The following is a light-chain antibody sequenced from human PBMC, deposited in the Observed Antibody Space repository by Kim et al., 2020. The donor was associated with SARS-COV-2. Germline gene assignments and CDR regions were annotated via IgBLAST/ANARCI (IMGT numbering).Light chain of an antibody. CDR2: GAS. Sequence: EIVITQSPATLSVSPGERAALSCRASQSVNSDLAWYQHKPGQSPRLLIHGASTRATDIPARFRGSGSETEFTLTISNLQSEDSAIYYCQQYFNWPPYTFGQGTKLEI. J-gene: IGKJ2*01. CDR1: QSVNSD. CDR3: QQYFNWPPYT. V-gene: IGKV3-15*01.